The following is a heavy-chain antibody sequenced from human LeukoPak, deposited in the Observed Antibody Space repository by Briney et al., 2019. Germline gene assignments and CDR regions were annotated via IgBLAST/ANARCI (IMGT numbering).Heavy chain of an antibody. D-gene: IGHD3-10*01. Sequence: PSETPSLTCTVSGGSISSSSYYWGWIRQPPGKGLEWIGSIFYSGSTYYNPSLKSRVTISVDTSKNQFSLKLSSVTAADTAVYYCARAGSGSYYAGHYYYAMDVWGQGTTVTVSS. CDR3: ARAGSGSYYAGHYYYAMDV. J-gene: IGHJ6*02. CDR1: GGSISSSSYY. V-gene: IGHV4-39*01. CDR2: IFYSGST.